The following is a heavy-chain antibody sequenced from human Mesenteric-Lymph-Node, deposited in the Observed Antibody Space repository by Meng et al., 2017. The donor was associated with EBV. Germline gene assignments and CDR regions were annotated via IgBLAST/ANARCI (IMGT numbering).Heavy chain of an antibody. J-gene: IGHJ3*02. Sequence: VPLQWAGPGLVKPSQTMSHAWAVSGCYISRGGYDWSWIRQPPGKGLEWIGYIYFSGSTYYNPSLKSRVTISVDTSKNQFSLRLSSVTAADTAVYHCARVKDADDAFDIWGQGTMVTVSS. V-gene: IGHV4-30-4*01. CDR1: GCYISRGGYD. CDR3: ARVKDADDAFDI. CDR2: IYFSGST. D-gene: IGHD2-15*01.